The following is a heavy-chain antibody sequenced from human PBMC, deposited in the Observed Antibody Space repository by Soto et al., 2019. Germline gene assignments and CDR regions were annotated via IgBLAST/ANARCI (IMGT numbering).Heavy chain of an antibody. CDR1: GYIFTNFY. CDR3: ARDRAVAGTDYYYYGMDV. D-gene: IGHD6-19*01. CDR2: INPTGGFT. Sequence: GASVKVSCKASGYIFTNFYMHWVRQAPGQGLEWMGIINPTGGFTTYAQNLQDRVNMTRDTSTGTVYMDLSSLRSEDTAVYYCARDRAVAGTDYYYYGMDVWGQGTTVTVSS. V-gene: IGHV1-46*01. J-gene: IGHJ6*02.